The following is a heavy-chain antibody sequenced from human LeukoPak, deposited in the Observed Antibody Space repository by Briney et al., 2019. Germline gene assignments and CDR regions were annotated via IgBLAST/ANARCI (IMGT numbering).Heavy chain of an antibody. CDR1: GFTFNTYW. V-gene: IGHV3-53*01. Sequence: PGGSLRLSCAASGFTFNTYWMSWVRQAPGKGLEWVSVIYSGGSTYYADSVKGRFTISRDNSKNTLYLQMNSLRAEDTAVYYCASSRYVNYWGLGTLVTVSS. J-gene: IGHJ4*02. CDR3: ASSRYVNY. D-gene: IGHD3-16*01. CDR2: IYSGGST.